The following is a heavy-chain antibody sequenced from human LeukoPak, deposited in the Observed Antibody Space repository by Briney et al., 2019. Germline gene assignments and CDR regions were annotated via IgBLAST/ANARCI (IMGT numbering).Heavy chain of an antibody. CDR3: ARLYYGSGRGFDP. CDR1: GGSIGRSSYY. J-gene: IGHJ5*02. V-gene: IGHV4-39*07. CDR2: IYYSGKT. Sequence: KPSETLSLTCTVSGGSIGRSSYYWGWIRQPPGKGLEWIGNIYYSGKTDYNPSLKSRVTISVDTSKNQFSLKLSSVTAADTAVYYCARLYYGSGRGFDPWGQGTLVTVSS. D-gene: IGHD3-10*01.